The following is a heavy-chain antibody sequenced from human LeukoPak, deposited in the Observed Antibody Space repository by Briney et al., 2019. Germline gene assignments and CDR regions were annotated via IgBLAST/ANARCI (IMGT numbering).Heavy chain of an antibody. CDR1: GFTFSSYA. CDR3: AKDGGLWVSAHWGDS. V-gene: IGHV3-23*01. CDR2: ISGTGHST. Sequence: PGGSLRLSCAASGFTFSSYAMSWVRQAPGKGLEWVSGISGTGHSTYYADSVKGRFTVSRDDSKNTLYLQMNSLRAEDTAVYYCAKDGGLWVSAHWGDSWGRGTLVTVSS. J-gene: IGHJ4*02. D-gene: IGHD7-27*01.